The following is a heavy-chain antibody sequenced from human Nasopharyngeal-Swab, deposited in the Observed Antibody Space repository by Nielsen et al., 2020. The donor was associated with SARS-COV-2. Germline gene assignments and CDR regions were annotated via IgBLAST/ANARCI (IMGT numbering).Heavy chain of an antibody. CDR1: GYRFTRYW. Sequence: GESLKISCNGSGYRFTRYWIAWVPHMPGQGLEWMVILYPRLSHTRYTPSFQGQVTISADKSISTAYLQWSSLKASDTAMYYCVRPEGVATSFKYYFQYGMDVGGEGTMVNVPS. CDR3: VRPEGVATSFKYYFQYGMDV. D-gene: IGHD5-12*01. V-gene: IGHV5-51*01. J-gene: IGHJ6*04. CDR2: LYPRLSHT.